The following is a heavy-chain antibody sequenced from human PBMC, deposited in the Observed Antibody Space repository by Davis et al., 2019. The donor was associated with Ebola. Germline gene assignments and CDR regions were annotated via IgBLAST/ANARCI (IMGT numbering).Heavy chain of an antibody. J-gene: IGHJ4*02. CDR2: INSDGSST. V-gene: IGHV3-74*01. CDR3: AKSRADAALVYFDY. Sequence: HTGGSLRLSCAASGFTFSSYWMHWVRHAPGKGLVWVSRINSDGSSTSYADSVKGRFTISRDNSKNTLYLQMNSLRAEDTAVYYCAKSRADAALVYFDYWGQGTLVTVSS. CDR1: GFTFSSYW. D-gene: IGHD6-6*01.